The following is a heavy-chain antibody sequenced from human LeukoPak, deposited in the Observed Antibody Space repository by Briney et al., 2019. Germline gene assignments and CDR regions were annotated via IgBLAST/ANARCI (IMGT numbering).Heavy chain of an antibody. V-gene: IGHV3-23*01. CDR1: GFTFSSYA. CDR3: ARDCSGSHLQLCGMDV. D-gene: IGHD1-26*01. J-gene: IGHJ6*02. Sequence: PGGSLRLSCAASGFTFSSYAMSWVRQAPGKGLEWVSTITGSGGFTYYADSVKGRFTISRDNSKNALCLQMNSLRAEDTAVYYCARDCSGSHLQLCGMDVWGQGTTVTVSS. CDR2: ITGSGGFT.